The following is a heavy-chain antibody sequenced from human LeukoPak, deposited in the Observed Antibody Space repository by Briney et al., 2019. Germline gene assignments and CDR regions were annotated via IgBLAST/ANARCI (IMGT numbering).Heavy chain of an antibody. Sequence: GGSLRLSCAASGFTFSSYGMHWDRQAPGKGLEWVAVISYDGSNKYYADSVKGRFTISRDNSKNTLYLQMNSLRAEDTAVYYCARDYYDFWSGRFDPWGQGTLVTVSS. V-gene: IGHV3-30*19. J-gene: IGHJ5*02. CDR2: ISYDGSNK. CDR3: ARDYYDFWSGRFDP. D-gene: IGHD3-3*01. CDR1: GFTFSSYG.